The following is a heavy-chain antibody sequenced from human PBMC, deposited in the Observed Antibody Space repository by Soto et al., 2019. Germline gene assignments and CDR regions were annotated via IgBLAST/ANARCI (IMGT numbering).Heavy chain of an antibody. D-gene: IGHD3-16*01. V-gene: IGHV3-53*02. J-gene: IGHJ5*02. CDR1: GFTVSSNY. Sequence: EVQLVETGGGLIQPGGSLRLSCAASGFTVSSNYMSWVRQAPGKGLEWVSVIYSAGSTYYADSVKGRFTISRDNSKNTLYVQMNSLRAEDTAVYYCARQGGVLRPNWFDPWGEGTLVTVSS. CDR2: IYSAGST. CDR3: ARQGGVLRPNWFDP.